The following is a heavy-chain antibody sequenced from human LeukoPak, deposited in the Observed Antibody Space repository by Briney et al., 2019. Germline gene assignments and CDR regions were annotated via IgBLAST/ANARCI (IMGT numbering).Heavy chain of an antibody. D-gene: IGHD1-14*01. J-gene: IGHJ6*03. CDR3: ARGVAGVYFYYYMDV. Sequence: GASAKVSCKASGYTFTDYYMHWVRQAPGQGLEWMGWINPNNGDTHYAQKFQGTVTMTRDTSISTAYMELSSLRSDDTAVYYCARGVAGVYFYYYMDVWGKGTTVTVSS. V-gene: IGHV1-2*02. CDR2: INPNNGDT. CDR1: GYTFTDYY.